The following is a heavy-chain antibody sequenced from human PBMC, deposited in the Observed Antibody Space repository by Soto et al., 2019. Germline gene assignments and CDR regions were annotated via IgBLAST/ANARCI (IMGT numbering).Heavy chain of an antibody. Sequence: PSETLSLTCAVYGGSFSGYYWSWIRQPPGKGLEWIGYIYYSGSTNYNPSLKSRVTISVDTSKNQFSLKLSSVTAADTAVYYCARHNYDILTGYLTDFDYWGQGTLVTVSS. CDR1: GGSFSGYY. CDR3: ARHNYDILTGYLTDFDY. V-gene: IGHV4-59*08. J-gene: IGHJ4*02. D-gene: IGHD3-9*01. CDR2: IYYSGST.